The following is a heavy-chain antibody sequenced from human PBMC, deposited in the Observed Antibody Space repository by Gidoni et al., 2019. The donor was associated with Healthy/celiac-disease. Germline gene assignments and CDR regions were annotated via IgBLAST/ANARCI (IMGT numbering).Heavy chain of an antibody. CDR1: GCSFRSYA. Sequence: QVQLVQSGAEVKKPGSSVKVSCKASGCSFRSYALSWVRQAPGQGLELMGGIIPIFGTANYAHKFQGRVTITADESTSTAYMELSSLRSEDTAVYYCARVGDSSGYYYGDYYYYGMDVWGQGTTVTVSS. D-gene: IGHD3-22*01. CDR2: IIPIFGTA. CDR3: ARVGDSSGYYYGDYYYYGMDV. V-gene: IGHV1-69*01. J-gene: IGHJ6*02.